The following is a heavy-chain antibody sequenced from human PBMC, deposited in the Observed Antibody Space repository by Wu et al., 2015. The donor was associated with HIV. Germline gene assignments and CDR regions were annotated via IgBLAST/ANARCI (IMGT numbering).Heavy chain of an antibody. V-gene: IGHV1-2*02. CDR2: INPQTGDT. J-gene: IGHJ6*03. CDR1: QYTFSDYY. Sequence: QVQLVQSGPELEASDSVKVSCRSRQYTFSDYYIHWVRQAPGQGLEWMGWINPQTGDTNSAHSFVGRLTLTRDTSIATAYLELSWLTFEDTATIFCARGPSSSRWQLNPYYYHYYMDVWGTGTPITVSS. CDR3: ARGPSSSRWQLNPYYYHYYMDV. D-gene: IGHD4-23*01.